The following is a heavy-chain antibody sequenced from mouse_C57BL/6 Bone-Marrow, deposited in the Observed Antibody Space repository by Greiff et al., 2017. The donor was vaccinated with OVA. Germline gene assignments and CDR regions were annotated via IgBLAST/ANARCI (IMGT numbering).Heavy chain of an antibody. Sequence: VQLQQSGAELARPGALVKLSCKASGYTFTSYGISWVKQRTGQGLEWIGEIYPRSGNTYYNEKFKGKATLTADKSSSTAYMELRSLTSEDSAVYFCARERITTSAYWGQGTLVTVSA. CDR1: GYTFTSYG. CDR3: ARERITTSAY. J-gene: IGHJ3*01. D-gene: IGHD1-1*01. CDR2: IYPRSGNT. V-gene: IGHV1-81*01.